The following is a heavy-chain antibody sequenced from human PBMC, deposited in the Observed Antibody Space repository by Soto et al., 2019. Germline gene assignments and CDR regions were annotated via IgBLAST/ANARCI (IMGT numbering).Heavy chain of an antibody. CDR1: GFTFSTYA. CDR2: ISSRSTYI. J-gene: IGHJ4*02. CDR3: ASSGDSNGWSFEY. Sequence: EVQLVESGGGLVKPGGSLRLSCAASGFTFSTYAMNWVRQAPGKGLEWVSSISSRSTYIHYADSVKGRFTISRDNAKNSLYLHINSLRAEDTAVYYCASSGDSNGWSFEYWGQGTLVTVSS. V-gene: IGHV3-21*01. D-gene: IGHD6-19*01.